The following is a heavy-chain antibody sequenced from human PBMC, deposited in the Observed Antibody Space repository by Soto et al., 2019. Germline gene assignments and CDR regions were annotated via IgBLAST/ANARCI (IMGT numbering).Heavy chain of an antibody. CDR3: ARYSGNYQDAFDI. J-gene: IGHJ3*02. CDR1: GFTFTLYS. CDR2: SNGGSGKT. Sequence: QVQLVQSGAEVKKPGASVKVSCRASGFTFTLYSMHWVRQAPGQRLEWMGWSNGGSGKTKYSQKFQGRVTIARDTSARTAYMEVSSLRSEDTAVYYCARYSGNYQDAFDIWGQGTMVTVSS. V-gene: IGHV1-3*01. D-gene: IGHD1-26*01.